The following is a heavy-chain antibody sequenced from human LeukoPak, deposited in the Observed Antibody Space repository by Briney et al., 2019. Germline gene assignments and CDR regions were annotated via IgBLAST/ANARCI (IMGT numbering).Heavy chain of an antibody. CDR2: IIPIFGTA. CDR3: ASRGATGDYYYYMDV. V-gene: IGHV1-69*13. D-gene: IGHD1-26*01. Sequence: SVKVSCKASGYTFTSYGISWVRQAPGQGLEWMGGIIPIFGTANYAQKFQGRVTITADESTSTAYMELSSLRSEDTAVYYCASRGATGDYYYYMDVWGKGTTVTISS. CDR1: GYTFTSYG. J-gene: IGHJ6*03.